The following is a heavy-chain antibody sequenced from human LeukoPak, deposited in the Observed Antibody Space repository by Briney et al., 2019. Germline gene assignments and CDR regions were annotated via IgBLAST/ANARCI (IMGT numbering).Heavy chain of an antibody. V-gene: IGHV3-23*01. D-gene: IGHD3-22*01. CDR3: ARDRPNYHESNGHYYNRDGDH. J-gene: IGHJ5*02. CDR2: MCGSAGCT. Sequence: GGSLRLSCAASGFTFNIYAMSWVRLAPGKGLQWVASMCGSAGCTFYSDSVKGRFTISRDNSKNTLYLQMNSLRAEDTAIYYCARDRPNYHESNGHYYNRDGDHWGQGTLVTVSS. CDR1: GFTFNIYA.